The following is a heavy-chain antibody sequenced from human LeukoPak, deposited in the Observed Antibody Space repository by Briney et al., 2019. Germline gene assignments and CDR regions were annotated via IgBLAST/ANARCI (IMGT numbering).Heavy chain of an antibody. J-gene: IGHJ4*02. CDR1: GFTFSGYG. CDR2: IWFDGGEI. D-gene: IGHD5-24*01. V-gene: IGHV3-33*01. Sequence: PGGSLRLSCAASGFTFSGYGMHWVRQAPGKGLEWVAVIWFDGGEIHYLDSVKGRFTISRDNSKNTLYLQMNSLRADDTAVYYCVRGSGGAGYNYWGDYWGQGTLVTVTP. CDR3: VRGSGGAGYNYWGDY.